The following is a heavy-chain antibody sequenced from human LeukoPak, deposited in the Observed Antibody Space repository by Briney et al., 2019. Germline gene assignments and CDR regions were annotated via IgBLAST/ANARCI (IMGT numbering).Heavy chain of an antibody. V-gene: IGHV4-34*01. CDR3: SLDSPLYYYYMDV. J-gene: IGHJ6*03. CDR1: GGSFSGSY. CDR2: INHSGST. Sequence: SETLSLTCAVYGGSFSGSYWSWIRQPPGKGLEWIGEINHSGSTNYNPSLKSRVTISVDTSKNQFSLKLSSVTAADTAVYYCSLDSPLYYYYMDVWGKGTTVTVSS.